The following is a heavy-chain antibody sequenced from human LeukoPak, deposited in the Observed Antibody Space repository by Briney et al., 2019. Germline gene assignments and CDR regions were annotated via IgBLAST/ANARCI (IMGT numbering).Heavy chain of an antibody. J-gene: IGHJ4*02. V-gene: IGHV5-51*01. Sequence: GESLKISCKGSGYSFTSYWIGWVRQMPGKGLEWMGIIYPGDSDTRYSPSFQGQVTISADKSISTAYLQWSSLKASDTAMYYCARRGGPLMVRATVFDYWGQGTLVTVAS. CDR1: GYSFTSYW. CDR2: IYPGDSDT. CDR3: ARRGGPLMVRATVFDY. D-gene: IGHD3-10*01.